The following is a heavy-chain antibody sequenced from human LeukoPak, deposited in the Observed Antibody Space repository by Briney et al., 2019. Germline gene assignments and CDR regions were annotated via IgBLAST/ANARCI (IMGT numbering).Heavy chain of an antibody. J-gene: IGHJ3*02. CDR3: ARVGATGAFDI. CDR2: IYYSGST. D-gene: IGHD1-26*01. CDR1: GGSISSYY. Sequence: PSEILSLTCTVSGGSISSYYWSWIRQPPGKGLEWIGYIYYSGSTNYNPSLKSRVTISVDTSKNQFSLKLSSVTAADTAVYYCARVGATGAFDIWGQGTMATVSS. V-gene: IGHV4-59*01.